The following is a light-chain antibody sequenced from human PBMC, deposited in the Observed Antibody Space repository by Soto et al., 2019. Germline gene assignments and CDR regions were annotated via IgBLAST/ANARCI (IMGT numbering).Light chain of an antibody. CDR2: GAS. V-gene: IGKV3-15*01. Sequence: EMVMTQSPATLSVSPGERATLSCRASQSISSNLAWYQQKPGQAPRLLIFGASTRATGIPARFSGSGSGTEFTLTISTLQSEDFAVYYCQQYNNWPPITFGQGTRLEIK. J-gene: IGKJ5*01. CDR1: QSISSN. CDR3: QQYNNWPPIT.